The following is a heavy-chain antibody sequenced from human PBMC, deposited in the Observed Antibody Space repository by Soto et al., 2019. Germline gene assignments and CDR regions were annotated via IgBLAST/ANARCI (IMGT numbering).Heavy chain of an antibody. J-gene: IGHJ5*02. CDR1: GYPFNSYH. V-gene: IGHV1-46*02. CDR3: ARGRGISFGYNWFDP. D-gene: IGHD3-3*01. CDR2: INPTEGRT. Sequence: QVQLVQSGAEVRKPGASVKLSCQTSGYPFNSYHMHWVRQAPGQGLEWMGVINPTEGRTRYSRRFQDRVIMTRDTSTSTVYMELSSLRSEDTAIYFCARGRGISFGYNWFDPWGRGTLVTVSS.